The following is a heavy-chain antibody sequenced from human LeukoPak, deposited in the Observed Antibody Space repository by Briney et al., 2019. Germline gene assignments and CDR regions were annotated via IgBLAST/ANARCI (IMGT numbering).Heavy chain of an antibody. CDR1: GYTFTSYG. Sequence: ASVKVSCKASGYTFTSYGISWVRQAPGQGLEWMGWISASNGNTDYAQKFQGRVTMTTDTSTTTAYMELRSLRSDDTAVYYCATDTSYSWYGTFGEYWGQGTLVTVSS. CDR2: ISASNGNT. J-gene: IGHJ4*02. CDR3: ATDTSYSWYGTFGEY. V-gene: IGHV1-18*01. D-gene: IGHD3-3*02.